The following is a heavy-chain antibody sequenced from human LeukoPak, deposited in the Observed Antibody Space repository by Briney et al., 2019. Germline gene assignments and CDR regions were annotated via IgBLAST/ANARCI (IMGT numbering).Heavy chain of an antibody. CDR1: GGSISSGSYY. CDR3: ARDLVRLGELSLYGIDY. J-gene: IGHJ4*02. Sequence: SETLSLTCTVSGGSISSGSYYWSWIRQPPGKGLEWIGYIYYSGSTYYNPSLKSRVTISVDTSKNQFSLKLSSVTAADTAVYYCARDLVRLGELSLYGIDYWGQGTLVTVSS. V-gene: IGHV4-30-4*08. D-gene: IGHD3-16*02. CDR2: IYYSGST.